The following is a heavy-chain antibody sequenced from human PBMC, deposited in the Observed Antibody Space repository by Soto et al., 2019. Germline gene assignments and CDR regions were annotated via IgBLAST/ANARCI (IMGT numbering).Heavy chain of an antibody. CDR2: IYYSGST. V-gene: IGHV4-31*03. CDR1: GGSISSGGYY. Sequence: TSETLSLTCTVSGGSISSGGYYWSWIRQHPGKGLEWIGYIYYSGSTYYNPSLKSRVTISVDTSKNQFSLKLSSVTAADTAVYYCAGNSGTYSFDYWGQGTLVTVSS. D-gene: IGHD1-26*01. J-gene: IGHJ4*02. CDR3: AGNSGTYSFDY.